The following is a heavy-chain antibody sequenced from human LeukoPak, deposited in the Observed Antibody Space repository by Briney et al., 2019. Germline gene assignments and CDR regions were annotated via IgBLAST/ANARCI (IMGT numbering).Heavy chain of an antibody. J-gene: IGHJ4*02. CDR2: LNPNSGDT. V-gene: IGHV1-2*02. Sequence: ASVKVSCKASGYTFTDYYMHWVRQAPGQGLGWMGWLNPNSGDTNYAQKFQGRVSMTRDSSISTAYMDLNDLRSDDTAVYSCARGRNIEMTTMSGGSDYWGQGTLVTVSS. CDR3: ARGRNIEMTTMSGGSDY. CDR1: GYTFTDYY. D-gene: IGHD5-24*01.